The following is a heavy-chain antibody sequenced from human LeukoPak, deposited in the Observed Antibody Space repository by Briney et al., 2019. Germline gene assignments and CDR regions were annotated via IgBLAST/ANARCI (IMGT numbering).Heavy chain of an antibody. CDR3: ARAGSHWHYVY. D-gene: IGHD3-10*01. J-gene: IGHJ4*02. V-gene: IGHV3-7*01. Sequence: GGSLRLSCAASGFTFSGFSMSWVRQSPTKGLEWVANIKQDGSERYYVDSVKGRFTISRDNAKNSLSLQMNNLRVENTAVYYCARAGSHWHYVYWGQGTVVTVSS. CDR1: GFTFSGFS. CDR2: IKQDGSER.